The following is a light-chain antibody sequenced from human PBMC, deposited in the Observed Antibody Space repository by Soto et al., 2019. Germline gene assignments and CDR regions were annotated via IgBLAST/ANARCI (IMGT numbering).Light chain of an antibody. CDR2: WAS. J-gene: IGKJ1*01. CDR3: QQYDTTPWT. Sequence: DIVMTQSPESLAVSLGERATINCKSSQSVLYTSNNRNYLAWYQQKPGQPPKLLIYWASTRESGVPGRFSGSGSGTDFTLTISSLHAEDVAVYYCQQYDTTPWTFGQGTKVEVK. V-gene: IGKV4-1*01. CDR1: QSVLYTSNNRNY.